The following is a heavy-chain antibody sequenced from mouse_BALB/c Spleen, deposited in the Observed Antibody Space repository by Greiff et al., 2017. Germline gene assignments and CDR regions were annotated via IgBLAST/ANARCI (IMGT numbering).Heavy chain of an antibody. J-gene: IGHJ2*01. CDR1: GYTFTDYA. D-gene: IGHD2-3*01. V-gene: IGHV14-1*02. CDR3: ARGMGGYFDY. CDR2: IDPANGNT. Sequence: EVQLQQSGAELVRPGVSVKISCKGSGYTFTDYAMHWVKQRPEQGLEWIGRIDPANGNTKYDPKFQGKATITADTSSNTAYLQLSSLTSEDTAVYYCARGMGGYFDYWGQGTTLTVSS.